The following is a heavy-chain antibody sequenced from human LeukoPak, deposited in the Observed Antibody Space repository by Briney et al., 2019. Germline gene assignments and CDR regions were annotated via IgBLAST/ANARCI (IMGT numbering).Heavy chain of an antibody. D-gene: IGHD2-15*01. Sequence: ASVKVSCKASGYTFTSYGISWVRQAPGQGLEWMGWISAYNGNTNYAQKLQGRVTMTTDTSTSTAYMELRSLRSDDTAVYYCARDLSRYCSRSSCHDAFDIWGQGTMVTVSS. CDR1: GYTFTSYG. CDR2: ISAYNGNT. CDR3: ARDLSRYCSRSSCHDAFDI. J-gene: IGHJ3*02. V-gene: IGHV1-18*01.